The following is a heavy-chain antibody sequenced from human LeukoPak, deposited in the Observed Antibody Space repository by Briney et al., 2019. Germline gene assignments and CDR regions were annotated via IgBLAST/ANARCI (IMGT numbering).Heavy chain of an antibody. CDR1: GGSISSGGYS. J-gene: IGHJ4*02. D-gene: IGHD6-19*01. CDR3: ARGGWSDY. CDR2: IYHSGST. Sequence: SETLSLTCAVSGGSISSGGYSWSWIRQPPGKGLEWIGYIYHSGSTYYNPSLKSRVTISVDTSKNQFSLKLSSVTAADTAVYYCARGGWSDYWGQGTLVTVSS. V-gene: IGHV4-30-2*01.